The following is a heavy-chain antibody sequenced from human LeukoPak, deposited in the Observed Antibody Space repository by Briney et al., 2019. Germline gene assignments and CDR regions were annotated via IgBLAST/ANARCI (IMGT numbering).Heavy chain of an antibody. Sequence: SETLSLTCAVYGGSFSGYYWSWIRQPPGKGLEWIGEINHSGSTNYNPSLESRVTISVDTSKNQFSLKLSSVTAADTAVYYCAREVPYCSSTSCYGGPFDPWGQGTLVTVSS. D-gene: IGHD2-2*01. V-gene: IGHV4-34*01. CDR2: INHSGST. CDR1: GGSFSGYY. J-gene: IGHJ5*02. CDR3: AREVPYCSSTSCYGGPFDP.